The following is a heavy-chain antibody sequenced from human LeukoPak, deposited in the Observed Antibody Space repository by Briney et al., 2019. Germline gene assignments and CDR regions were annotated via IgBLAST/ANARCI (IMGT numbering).Heavy chain of an antibody. J-gene: IGHJ3*02. CDR1: GGSISSGSYY. CDR2: IYTSGST. D-gene: IGHD2-21*01. V-gene: IGHV4-61*02. CDR3: ARDRASILWWSVAFDI. Sequence: SQTLSLTCTVSGGSISSGSYYWRWIRQPAGKGLEWIGRIYTSGSTNYNPSLKSRVTISVDTSKNQFSLKLSSVTAADTAVYYCARDRASILWWSVAFDIWGQGTMVTVSS.